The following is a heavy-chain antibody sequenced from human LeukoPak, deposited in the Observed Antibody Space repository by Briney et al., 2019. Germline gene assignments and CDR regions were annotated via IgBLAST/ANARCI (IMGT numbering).Heavy chain of an antibody. D-gene: IGHD2-21*02. CDR3: ARACGDCYTSDYFDY. CDR2: IIPIFGTA. V-gene: IGHV1-69*13. Sequence: SVKVSCKASGGTFSSYAISWVRQAPGQGLEWMGGIIPIFGTANYAQKFQGRVTITADESTSTAYMELSSLRSEDTAVYYCARACGDCYTSDYFDYWAREPWSPSPQ. CDR1: GGTFSSYA. J-gene: IGHJ4*02.